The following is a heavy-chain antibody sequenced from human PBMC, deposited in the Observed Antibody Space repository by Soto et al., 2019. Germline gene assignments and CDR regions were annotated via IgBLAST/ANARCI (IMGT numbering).Heavy chain of an antibody. V-gene: IGHV1-46*03. Sequence: ASVKVSCKASGYTFTSYYMHWVRQAPGQGLEWMGIINPSGGSTSYAQKFQGRVTMTRDTSTSTVYMELSSLRSEDTAVYYCARKSYDRSPPYYYYYMDVWGKGTTVTVS. D-gene: IGHD3-22*01. CDR1: GYTFTSYY. J-gene: IGHJ6*03. CDR2: INPSGGST. CDR3: ARKSYDRSPPYYYYYMDV.